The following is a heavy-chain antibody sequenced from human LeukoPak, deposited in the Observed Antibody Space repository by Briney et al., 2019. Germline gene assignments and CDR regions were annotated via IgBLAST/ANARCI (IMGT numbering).Heavy chain of an antibody. J-gene: IGHJ3*02. D-gene: IGHD4-17*01. Sequence: SETLSLPCTVSGGSISSYYWSWIRQPPGKGLEWIGYIYYSGSTNYNPSLKSRVTISVDTSKNQFSLKLSSVTAADTAVYYCARPGYGDPDDAFDIWGQGTMVTVSS. CDR1: GGSISSYY. CDR3: ARPGYGDPDDAFDI. CDR2: IYYSGST. V-gene: IGHV4-59*08.